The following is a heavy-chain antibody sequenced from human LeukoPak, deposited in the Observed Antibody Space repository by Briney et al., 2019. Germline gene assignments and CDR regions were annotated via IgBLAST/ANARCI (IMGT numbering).Heavy chain of an antibody. Sequence: GGSLRLSCAASGFTFSSYAMHWVRQAPGKGLEWVAVISYDGSNKYYADSVKGRFTISRDNSKNTLYLQMNSLRAEDTAVYYCARDIWWSGYPLDYWGQGTLVTVSS. D-gene: IGHD3-3*01. CDR3: ARDIWWSGYPLDY. J-gene: IGHJ4*02. CDR2: ISYDGSNK. CDR1: GFTFSSYA. V-gene: IGHV3-30*04.